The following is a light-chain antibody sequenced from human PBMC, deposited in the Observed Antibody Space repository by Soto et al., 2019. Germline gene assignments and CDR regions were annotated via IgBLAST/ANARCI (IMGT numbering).Light chain of an antibody. Sequence: DIQLTQSPSFLSASVGDRVTITCRASQGISSYLAWYQQKPGKAPKTLIYAASTLQSGVPSRFSGSGAATEFTLTISSLQPEDIATYYCQQLNSYPPYTFGQGTKLEIK. CDR3: QQLNSYPPYT. CDR2: AAS. V-gene: IGKV1-9*01. J-gene: IGKJ2*01. CDR1: QGISSY.